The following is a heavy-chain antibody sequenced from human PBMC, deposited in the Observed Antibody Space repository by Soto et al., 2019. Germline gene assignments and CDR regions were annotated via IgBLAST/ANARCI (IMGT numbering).Heavy chain of an antibody. CDR2: IYHSGST. CDR1: GGSISSSNW. D-gene: IGHD6-13*01. Sequence: SETLSLTCAVSGGSISSSNWWSWVRQPPGKGLEWIGEIYHSGSTNYNPSLKSRVTISVDKSKNQFSLKLSSVTAADTAVYYCARAKGQVAAAALDYWGQGTLVTVSS. J-gene: IGHJ4*02. V-gene: IGHV4-4*02. CDR3: ARAKGQVAAAALDY.